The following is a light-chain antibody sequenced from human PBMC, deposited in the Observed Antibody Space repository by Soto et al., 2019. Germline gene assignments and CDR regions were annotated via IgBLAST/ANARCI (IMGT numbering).Light chain of an antibody. J-gene: IGLJ3*02. CDR3: SSYSTSNTLVL. CDR2: DVS. Sequence: HSALTQPASVSGSPGQTIIISCTGSNSDIGGYDSVSWYQQHPGRAPKLIRFDVSHRPSKVPVRFSGSKSGNTASLTISGLQTEDEADYYCSSYSTSNTLVLFGGGTKVTVL. CDR1: NSDIGGYDS. V-gene: IGLV2-14*03.